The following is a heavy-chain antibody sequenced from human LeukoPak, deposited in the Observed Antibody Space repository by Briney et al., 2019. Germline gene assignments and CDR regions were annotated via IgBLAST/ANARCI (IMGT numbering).Heavy chain of an antibody. V-gene: IGHV3-23*01. CDR2: ISGSGTGT. CDR1: GFTFRSYA. J-gene: IGHJ4*02. CDR3: VKGSLYSSGCYDY. Sequence: GGSLRLSCAASGFTFRSYAMNWVRQVPGKALEWVSGISGSGTGTYYADSVKGRFTISRDNSKNTLFLQMNSLRAEDTAVYYCVKGSLYSSGCYDYWGQGTLVTVSA. D-gene: IGHD6-19*01.